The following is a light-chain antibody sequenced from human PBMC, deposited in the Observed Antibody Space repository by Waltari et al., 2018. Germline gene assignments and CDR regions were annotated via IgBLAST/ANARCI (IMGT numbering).Light chain of an antibody. CDR2: AVS. Sequence: QSALTQPASVSGSPGQSITISCTGSMNDIGFFHYVSWYQHHPGQAPKLLIYAVSNRPSGVSSRFSGSKSGSTASLAISGLQTEDEADYYCCSYTGTDTYVFGTGTKVTVL. CDR3: CSYTGTDTYV. CDR1: MNDIGFFHY. J-gene: IGLJ1*01. V-gene: IGLV2-14*01.